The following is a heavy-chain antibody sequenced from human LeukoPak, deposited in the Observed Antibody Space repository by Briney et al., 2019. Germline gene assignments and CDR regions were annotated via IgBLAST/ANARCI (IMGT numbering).Heavy chain of an antibody. CDR1: GFTFSSYG. V-gene: IGHV3-30*18. J-gene: IGHJ4*02. D-gene: IGHD5-12*01. Sequence: GGSLRLSCAASGFTFSSYGMHWVRQAPGKGLEWVAVISYDGSNKYYADSVKGRFTISRDNSKNTLYLQMNSLRAEDTAVYYCAKMGVSGYEFDYWAREPWSPSPQ. CDR2: ISYDGSNK. CDR3: AKMGVSGYEFDY.